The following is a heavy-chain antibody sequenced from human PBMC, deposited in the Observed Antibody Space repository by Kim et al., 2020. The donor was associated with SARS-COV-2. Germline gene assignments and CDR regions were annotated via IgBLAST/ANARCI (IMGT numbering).Heavy chain of an antibody. V-gene: IGHV4-34*01. CDR1: GGSFSGYY. D-gene: IGHD3-10*01. J-gene: IGHJ2*01. CDR3: ARGWDRHSGRSWYFDL. CDR2: INHSGST. Sequence: SETLSLTCAVYGGSFSGYYWSWIRQPPGKGLEWIGEINHSGSTNYNPSLKSRVTISVDTSKNQFSLMLSSVNAADTAVYYFARGWDRHSGRSWYFDLWGR.